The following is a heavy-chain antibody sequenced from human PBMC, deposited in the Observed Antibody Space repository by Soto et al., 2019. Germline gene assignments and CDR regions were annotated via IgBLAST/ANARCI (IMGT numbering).Heavy chain of an antibody. CDR3: VRGGGQLWNLIDN. J-gene: IGHJ4*02. Sequence: QVRLVQSGAEMKKPGSSVQVSCKTTGGPFSSYAVSWVRQAPGQGLEWMGGIIPKIGVAQYAQRSQGRVTITADGSTSTTYMEINSLTSEDTAVYYCVRGGGQLWNLIDNWGQGTLVTVS. D-gene: IGHD7-27*01. CDR2: IIPKIGVA. CDR1: GGPFSSYA. V-gene: IGHV1-69*01.